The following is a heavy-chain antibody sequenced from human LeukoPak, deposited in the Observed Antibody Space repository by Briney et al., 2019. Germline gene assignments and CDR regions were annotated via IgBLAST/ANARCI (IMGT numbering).Heavy chain of an antibody. CDR2: ISYDGSNK. CDR1: GVTFSSYA. CDR3: ARVSSGWQNFDY. J-gene: IGHJ4*02. Sequence: GRSLRLSCAASGVTFSSYAMHWVRQAPGKRLDWVAVISYDGSNKYYADSVKGRFTISRDNSKNTLYLQMNSLRAEDTAVYYCARVSSGWQNFDYWGQGTLVTVSS. V-gene: IGHV3-30-3*01. D-gene: IGHD6-19*01.